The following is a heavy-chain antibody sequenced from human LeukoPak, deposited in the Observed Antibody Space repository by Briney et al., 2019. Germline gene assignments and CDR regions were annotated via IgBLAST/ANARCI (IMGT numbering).Heavy chain of an antibody. D-gene: IGHD2-2*01. Sequence: LRLSCAASGFTFDDYAMHWVRQAPGKGLEWVSGISWNSGSIGYADSVKGRFTISRDNAKNSLYLQMNSLRAEDTAVYYCARGGYCSSTSCLPQENWFDPWGQGTLVTVSS. CDR3: ARGGYCSSTSCLPQENWFDP. CDR2: ISWNSGSI. V-gene: IGHV3-9*01. CDR1: GFTFDDYA. J-gene: IGHJ5*02.